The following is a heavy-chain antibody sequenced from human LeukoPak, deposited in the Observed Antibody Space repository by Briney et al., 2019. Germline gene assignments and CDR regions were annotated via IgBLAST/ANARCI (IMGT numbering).Heavy chain of an antibody. CDR1: GFTFSSYA. D-gene: IGHD6-13*01. V-gene: IGHV3-23*01. Sequence: GGSLRLSCAATGFTFSSYAMSWVRQAPGKGLEWVSAISGSGASTYYADSVKGRFTISRDNSKNTLYLQMNSLRAEDTAVYYCAKDAVNSSWRRRPDYWGQGTLVTVSS. CDR2: ISGSGAST. CDR3: AKDAVNSSWRRRPDY. J-gene: IGHJ4*02.